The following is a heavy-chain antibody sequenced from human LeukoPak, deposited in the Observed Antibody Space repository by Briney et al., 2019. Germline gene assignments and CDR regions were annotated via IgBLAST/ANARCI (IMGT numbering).Heavy chain of an antibody. J-gene: IGHJ4*02. V-gene: IGHV3-23*01. D-gene: IGHD1-26*01. CDR1: GFTFSTYE. Sequence: GGSLRLSCAASGFTFSTYEMIWVRQAPGKGLEWVSAISGSGGSTYYADSVKGRFTISRDNSKNTLYLQMNSLRAEDTAVYYCAKGVVGAYDYWGQGTLVTVSS. CDR3: AKGVVGAYDY. CDR2: ISGSGGST.